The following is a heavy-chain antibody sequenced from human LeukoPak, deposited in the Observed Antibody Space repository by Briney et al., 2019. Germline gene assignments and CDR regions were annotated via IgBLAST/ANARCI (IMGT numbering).Heavy chain of an antibody. V-gene: IGHV3-64D*06. Sequence: GGSLRLSCSASGFTFKKYAMHWVRQAPGKGLEYVSAINSNGGRTYYADSVKGRFTISRDNSKNTLFLQMSSLRVEDTAVYYCVKDLYYDNSGYYSGAFDYWGQGTLSPSPQ. J-gene: IGHJ4*02. CDR1: GFTFKKYA. D-gene: IGHD3-22*01. CDR2: INSNGGRT. CDR3: VKDLYYDNSGYYSGAFDY.